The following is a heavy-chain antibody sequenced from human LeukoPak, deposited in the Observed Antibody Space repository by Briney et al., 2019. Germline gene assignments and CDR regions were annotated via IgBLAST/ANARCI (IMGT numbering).Heavy chain of an antibody. V-gene: IGHV3-7*02. D-gene: IGHD6-19*01. J-gene: IGHJ5*02. CDR2: IKQDGSEK. CDR1: GFTFSGYS. CDR3: VASMAGFNWFDP. Sequence: GGSLRLSCAASGFTFSGYSMSWVRQAPGKGLEWVANIKQDGSEKYYVDSVKGRFTISRDNAKNTLYLQMSSLTAEDTAVYYCVASMAGFNWFDPWGQGTLVTVSS.